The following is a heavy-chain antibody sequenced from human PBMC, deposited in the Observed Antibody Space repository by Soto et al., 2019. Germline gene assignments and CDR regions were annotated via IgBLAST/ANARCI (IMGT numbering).Heavy chain of an antibody. CDR3: ARGRIITMLYYYYMDV. Sequence: EVQLVESGGGLVQPGGSLRLSCAASGFTFSSYSMNWVRQAPGKGLEWVSSISSSSSYIYYADSVKGRFTISRDNAKNSLYLQMNSLRAEDTAVYYCARGRIITMLYYYYMDVWGKGTTVTVSS. CDR1: GFTFSSYS. CDR2: ISSSSSYI. D-gene: IGHD3-10*01. J-gene: IGHJ6*03. V-gene: IGHV3-21*01.